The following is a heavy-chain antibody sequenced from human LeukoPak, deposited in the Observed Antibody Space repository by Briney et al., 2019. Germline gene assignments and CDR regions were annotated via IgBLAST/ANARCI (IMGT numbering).Heavy chain of an antibody. J-gene: IGHJ4*02. CDR3: ARDIGIAAAGTLDY. Sequence: PGGSLRLSCAASGFTFSSYGTHWVRQAPGKGLEWVAIIWYDGSNKYYEDSVKGRFTISRDNSKNTLYLQMNSLRAEDTAVYYCARDIGIAAAGTLDYWGQGTLVTVSS. V-gene: IGHV3-33*01. CDR2: IWYDGSNK. CDR1: GFTFSSYG. D-gene: IGHD6-13*01.